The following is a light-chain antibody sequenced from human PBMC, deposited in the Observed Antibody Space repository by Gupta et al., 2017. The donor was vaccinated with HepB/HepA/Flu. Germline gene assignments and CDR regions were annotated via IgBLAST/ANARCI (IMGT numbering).Light chain of an antibody. CDR3: QQDGSSPWT. CDR1: QSVSSNY. V-gene: IGKV3-20*01. Sequence: IVLTQSPGTLSLSPGERATLSCRASQSVSSNYLAWYQQKPGQAPRLLIYGASSRATGIPDRFSGSGSGTDFTLTISRLEPEDFAVYYCQQDGSSPWTFGQGTKVEIK. J-gene: IGKJ1*01. CDR2: GAS.